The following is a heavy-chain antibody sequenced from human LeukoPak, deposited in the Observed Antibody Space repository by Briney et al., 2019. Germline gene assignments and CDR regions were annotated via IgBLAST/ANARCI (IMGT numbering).Heavy chain of an antibody. CDR3: AGERGEEYSSGWYKTNFFYN. CDR1: GDSISRSGYY. V-gene: IGHV4-39*07. Sequence: SETLSLTCSVSGDSISRSGYYWGWIRQPPGKGLEWIGSIYYSGSTYYNPSLKSRVTISEDTSKNQFSLKLSSVTGADTAVYYCAGERGEEYSSGWYKTNFFYNWGQGVRVTVSS. CDR2: IYYSGST. D-gene: IGHD6-19*01. J-gene: IGHJ4*02.